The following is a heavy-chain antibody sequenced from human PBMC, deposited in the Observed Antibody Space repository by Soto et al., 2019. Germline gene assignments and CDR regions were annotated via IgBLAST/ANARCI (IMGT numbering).Heavy chain of an antibody. Sequence: GAAVKVSCKASGYTFTSYGISWVRQAPGQGHEGMGWISAYNGNTNYAQKLQGRVTMTTDTSTSTAYMELRSLRSDDTAGYYCARDQGMATYYYYGMDVWGQVTTVTVSS. CDR1: GYTFTSYG. V-gene: IGHV1-18*01. CDR3: ARDQGMATYYYYGMDV. D-gene: IGHD5-12*01. CDR2: ISAYNGNT. J-gene: IGHJ6*02.